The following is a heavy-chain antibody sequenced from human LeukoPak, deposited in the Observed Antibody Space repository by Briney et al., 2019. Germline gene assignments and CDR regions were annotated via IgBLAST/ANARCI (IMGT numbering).Heavy chain of an antibody. CDR1: GGSFSGYY. V-gene: IGHV4-34*01. CDR2: INHSGST. Sequence: SETLSLTCAVYGGSFSGYYWSWIRQPPGKGLEWIGEINHSGSTNYNPSLKSRVTISVDTSKNQFSLKLSAVTAADTAVYYCERETRGYSGYDPDYYYYYGMDVWGQGTTVTVSS. CDR3: ERETRGYSGYDPDYYYYYGMDV. D-gene: IGHD5-12*01. J-gene: IGHJ6*02.